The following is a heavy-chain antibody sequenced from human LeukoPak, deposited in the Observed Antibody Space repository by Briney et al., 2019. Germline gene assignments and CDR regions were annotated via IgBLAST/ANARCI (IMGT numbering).Heavy chain of an antibody. CDR3: AKDRMAVTYYFDY. CDR1: GFTFSSYA. J-gene: IGHJ4*02. V-gene: IGHV3-23*01. Sequence: GGSLRLSCAASGFTFSSYAMSWVRQAPGKELEWVSAISGSGGSTYYADSMKGRFTISRDNSKNTLYLQMNSLRAEDTAVYYCAKDRMAVTYYFDYWGQGTLVTVSS. D-gene: IGHD5-24*01. CDR2: ISGSGGST.